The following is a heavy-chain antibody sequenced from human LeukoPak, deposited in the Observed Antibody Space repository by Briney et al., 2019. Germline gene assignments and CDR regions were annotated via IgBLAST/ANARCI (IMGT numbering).Heavy chain of an antibody. Sequence: GGSLRLSCVASGLGFRMHAMSWVRQAPGKGLEWVSALSSSGENTHYTDSVKGRFTVSRDNSKNTLYLQMNSLRAEDTAVYYCARDGYYYGSGSYYTLWGQGTLVTVSS. D-gene: IGHD3-10*01. CDR3: ARDGYYYGSGSYYTL. CDR1: GLGFRMHA. V-gene: IGHV3-23*01. J-gene: IGHJ4*02. CDR2: LSSSGENT.